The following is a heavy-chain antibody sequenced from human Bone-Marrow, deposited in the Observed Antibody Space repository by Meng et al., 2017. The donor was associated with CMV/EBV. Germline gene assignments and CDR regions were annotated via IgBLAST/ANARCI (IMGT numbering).Heavy chain of an antibody. Sequence: GESLKISCAASGFTFSSYAMSWVRQAPGKGLEWVSAISGSGGSTYCADSVKGRFTISRDNSKNTLYLQMNSLRAEDTAVYYCAKAAAYYYDSSGYYYVGDYWGQGTLVTVSS. J-gene: IGHJ4*02. D-gene: IGHD3-22*01. CDR1: GFTFSSYA. CDR2: ISGSGGST. V-gene: IGHV3-23*01. CDR3: AKAAAYYYDSSGYYYVGDY.